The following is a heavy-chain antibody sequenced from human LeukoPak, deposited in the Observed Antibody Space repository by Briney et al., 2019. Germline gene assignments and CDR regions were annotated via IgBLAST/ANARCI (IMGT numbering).Heavy chain of an antibody. CDR3: ARGSTGVWFDP. CDR1: GGSFSGYY. CDR2: INHSGST. J-gene: IGHJ5*02. V-gene: IGHV4-34*01. D-gene: IGHD4-11*01. Sequence: PSETLSLTCAVYGGSFSGYYWSWIRQPPGKGLEWIGEINHSGSTNYNPSLKSRVTISVDTSKNQFSLKLSSVTAADTAVYYRARGSTGVWFDPWGQGTLVTVSS.